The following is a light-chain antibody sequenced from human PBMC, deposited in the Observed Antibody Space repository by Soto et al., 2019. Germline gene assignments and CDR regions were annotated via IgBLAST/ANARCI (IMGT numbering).Light chain of an antibody. CDR1: SSDVGGYNY. Sequence: QSVLTQPASVSGSPGQSITISCTGTSSDVGGYNYVSWYQQHPGKAPKLMIYEVSNRPSGVSNRFSGSKSGNTASLTISGLQAEDEADYCSSYTSSSTLVSGTGTKLTVL. V-gene: IGLV2-14*01. CDR3: SSYTSSSTLV. CDR2: EVS. J-gene: IGLJ1*01.